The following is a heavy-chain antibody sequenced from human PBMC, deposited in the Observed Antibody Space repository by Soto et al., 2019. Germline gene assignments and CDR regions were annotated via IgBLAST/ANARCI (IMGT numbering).Heavy chain of an antibody. V-gene: IGHV4-30-2*05. CDR3: ARVYRHKYYYDSILSLDYFDY. D-gene: IGHD3-22*01. Sequence: SETLSLTCSVSGGSIDSGRSSWNWIRQPPGQGLEWIAYIYHSGSTYYNPSLKSRVTISVDTSKNQFSLKLSSLTAADTAVYYCARVYRHKYYYDSILSLDYFDYWGQVTLVTVSS. CDR1: GGSIDSGRSS. CDR2: IYHSGST. J-gene: IGHJ4*02.